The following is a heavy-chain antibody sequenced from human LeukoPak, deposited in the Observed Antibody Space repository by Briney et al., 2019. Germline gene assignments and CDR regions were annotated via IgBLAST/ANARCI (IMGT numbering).Heavy chain of an antibody. J-gene: IGHJ4*02. CDR2: THYSGST. V-gene: IGHV4-39*01. D-gene: IGHD1-26*01. CDR3: ARLASGRFFDY. Sequence: PSETLSLTCTVSGGSISSSTYYWGWIRQPPGKGLEWIGSTHYSGSTYYNPSLESRVTISVDTSKNQFSLKLSSVSAADTAVHYCARLASGRFFDYWGQGTLVTVSS. CDR1: GGSISSSTYY.